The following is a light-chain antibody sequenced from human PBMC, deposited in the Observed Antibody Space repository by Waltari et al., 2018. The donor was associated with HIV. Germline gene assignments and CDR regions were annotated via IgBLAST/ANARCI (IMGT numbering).Light chain of an antibody. V-gene: IGLV3-1*01. CDR3: QAWGNNTVV. CDR1: NLSNNY. Sequence: SYDLTQAPSLSVSPGPAAKILCSGFNLSNNYVSWYQQKPGQSPLLHIFQDRKRPSGIPERFSGSSSGNTATLTISGTQSVDEADYFCQAWGNNTVVFGGGTKLTVL. CDR2: QDR. J-gene: IGLJ2*01.